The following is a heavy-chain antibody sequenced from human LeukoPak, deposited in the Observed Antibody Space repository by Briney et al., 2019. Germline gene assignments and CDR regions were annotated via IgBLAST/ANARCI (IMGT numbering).Heavy chain of an antibody. J-gene: IGHJ4*02. CDR1: GGSVSSGDYS. D-gene: IGHD2-8*01. Sequence: SETLSLTCTVSGGSVSSGDYSWNWIRQPPGKGLEWIGNISYTGTTFYSPLLRSRVTFSMDTSNNQFSLKLSSVTAADTAVCYCARGRLYAPSDYWGQGTLVTVSS. CDR2: ISYTGTT. V-gene: IGHV4-30-4*01. CDR3: ARGRLYAPSDY.